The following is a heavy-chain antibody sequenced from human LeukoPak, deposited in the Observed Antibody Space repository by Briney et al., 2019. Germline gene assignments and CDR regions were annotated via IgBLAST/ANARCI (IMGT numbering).Heavy chain of an antibody. CDR3: AKGPEYYDSSGYSAFAI. D-gene: IGHD3-22*01. CDR2: IRYDGTNK. CDR1: GFTFSTYG. V-gene: IGHV3-30*02. Sequence: GSLRLSCAASGFTFSTYGMHWVRQAPGKGLEWVAFIRYDGTNKYYTDSVKDRFTISRDNSKNTVYLQMNSLRSEDTAVYYCAKGPEYYDSSGYSAFAIWGQGTIATVSS. J-gene: IGHJ3*02.